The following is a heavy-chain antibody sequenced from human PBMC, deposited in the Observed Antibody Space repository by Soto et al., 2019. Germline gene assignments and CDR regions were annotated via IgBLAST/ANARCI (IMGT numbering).Heavy chain of an antibody. CDR2: IIPIFGTA. CDR3: ARDPRRLQGYYGMDV. Sequence: ASVKVSCKASGGTFSSYAISWVRQAPGQGLEWMGGIIPIFGTANYAQKFQGRVTITADESTSTAYMELSSLRSEDTAVYYCARDPRRLQGYYGMDVWGQGTTVTVSS. V-gene: IGHV1-69*13. CDR1: GGTFSSYA. J-gene: IGHJ6*02. D-gene: IGHD5-12*01.